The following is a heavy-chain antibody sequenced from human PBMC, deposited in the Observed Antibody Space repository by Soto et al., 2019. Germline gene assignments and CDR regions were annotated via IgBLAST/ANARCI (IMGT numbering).Heavy chain of an antibody. Sequence: ASVKVSCKASGYTFTGYYMHWVRQAPGQGLEWMGWINPNSGGTNYAQKFQGRVTMTRDTSISTAYMELSRLRSDDTAVYYCAREPLFGVVIMDYYYGMDVWGQGTTVTVS. CDR2: INPNSGGT. D-gene: IGHD3-3*01. V-gene: IGHV1-2*02. J-gene: IGHJ6*02. CDR1: GYTFTGYY. CDR3: AREPLFGVVIMDYYYGMDV.